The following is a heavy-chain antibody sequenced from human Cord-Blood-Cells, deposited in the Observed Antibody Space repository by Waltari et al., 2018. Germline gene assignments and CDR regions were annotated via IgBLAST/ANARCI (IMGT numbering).Heavy chain of an antibody. CDR3: ARGQLLRDAFDI. J-gene: IGHJ3*02. CDR1: GGSFSGYY. D-gene: IGHD3-10*01. CDR2: INHIGST. Sequence: QVQLQQWGAGLLKPSETLSLTCAVYGGSFSGYYWSWIRQPPGKGLEWIGEINHIGSTNYNPSLKSRVTISVDTSKNQFSLKLSSVTAADTAVYYCARGQLLRDAFDIWGQGTMVTVSS. V-gene: IGHV4-34*01.